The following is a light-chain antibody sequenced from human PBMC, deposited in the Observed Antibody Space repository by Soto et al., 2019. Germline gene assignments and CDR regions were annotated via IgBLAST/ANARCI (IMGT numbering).Light chain of an antibody. CDR2: GAY. J-gene: IGKJ3*01. V-gene: IGKV3-15*01. CDR3: KPYNKLHR. Sequence: THSPVTXGVCDMQRVPTTCRESKSVERTYLAWYKQKTGKXPXXXIYGAYNRANGISARFSGTGYGTELTLTIRSLQYEDFALYYCKPYNKLHRFGTGTKVDI. CDR1: KSVERTY.